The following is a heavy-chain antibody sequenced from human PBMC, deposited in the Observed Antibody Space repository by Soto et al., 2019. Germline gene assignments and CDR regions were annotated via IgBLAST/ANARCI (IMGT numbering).Heavy chain of an antibody. V-gene: IGHV3-33*01. CDR3: ARDQAVVYAEGLGAFDI. CDR1: GFTFSSYG. D-gene: IGHD2-8*02. Sequence: QVQLVESGGGVVQPGRSLRLSCAASGFTFSSYGMHWVRQAPGKGLEWVAVIWYDGSNKYYADSVKGRFTISRDNSKNTLYLQMNSLRAEDTAVYYCARDQAVVYAEGLGAFDIWGQGTMVTVSS. CDR2: IWYDGSNK. J-gene: IGHJ3*02.